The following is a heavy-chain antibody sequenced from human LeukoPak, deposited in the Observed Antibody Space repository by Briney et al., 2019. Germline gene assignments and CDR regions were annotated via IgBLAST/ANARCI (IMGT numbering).Heavy chain of an antibody. CDR3: ARLHSVHFDY. Sequence: GXXRLSCAASGFTFSSYWISWVRQAPGKGLEWVANIKQYGSEKYYVDSVKGRFTISRDNAKNSLYLQMNSLRADDTAVYYCARLHSVHFDYWGQGTLVTVSS. D-gene: IGHD1-1*01. J-gene: IGHJ4*02. CDR1: GFTFSSYW. CDR2: IKQYGSEK. V-gene: IGHV3-7*01.